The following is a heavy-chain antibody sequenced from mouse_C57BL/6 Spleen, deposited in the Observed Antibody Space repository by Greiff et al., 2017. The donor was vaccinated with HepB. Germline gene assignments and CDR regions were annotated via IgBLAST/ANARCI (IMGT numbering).Heavy chain of an antibody. CDR3: VRPENYEGAY. CDR2: IRSKSNNYAT. CDR1: GFSFNTYA. J-gene: IGHJ3*01. Sequence: EVQLVESGGGLVQPKGSLKLSCAASGFSFNTYAMNWVRQAPGKGLEWVARIRSKSNNYATYYADSVKDRFTISRDDSESMLYLQMNNLKTEDTAMYYSVRPENYEGAYWGQGTLVTVSA. V-gene: IGHV10-1*01. D-gene: IGHD1-1*01.